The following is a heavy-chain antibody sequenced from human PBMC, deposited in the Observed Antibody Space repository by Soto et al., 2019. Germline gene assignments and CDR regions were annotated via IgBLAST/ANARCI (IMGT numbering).Heavy chain of an antibody. Sequence: QVQLQQWGAGLLKPSETLSLTCAVNGGSFTGYYGCWIRQSPGKGLGRIGVVSHRGRTNYNPSLKSRVTISIDTSKNQFFLKLNTVTAADTGVYYCARNGGRTWYYFDSWGQGTVVTVSS. CDR2: VSHRGRT. CDR3: ARNGGRTWYYFDS. J-gene: IGHJ4*02. CDR1: GGSFTGYY. D-gene: IGHD6-13*01. V-gene: IGHV4-34*01.